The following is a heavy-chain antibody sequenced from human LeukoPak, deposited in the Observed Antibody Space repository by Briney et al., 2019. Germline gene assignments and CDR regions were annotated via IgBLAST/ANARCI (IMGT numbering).Heavy chain of an antibody. Sequence: SETLSLTCTVSGGSISSGGYYWSWIRQHPGKGLEWIGYIYYSGSTYYNPSLKSRVTISVDTSKNQFSLKLSSVTAADTAVYYYASSRSAEYFQHWGQGTLVTVSS. CDR1: GGSISSGGYY. J-gene: IGHJ1*01. CDR2: IYYSGST. CDR3: ASSRSAEYFQH. V-gene: IGHV4-31*03.